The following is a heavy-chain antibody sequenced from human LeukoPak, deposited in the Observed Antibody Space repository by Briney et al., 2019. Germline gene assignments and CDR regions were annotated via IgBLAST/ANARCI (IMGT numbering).Heavy chain of an antibody. J-gene: IGHJ4*02. D-gene: IGHD2-15*01. CDR2: IYTSGST. CDR1: GGSISSYY. Sequence: SQTLSLTCTVSGGSISSYYWSWIRQPAGKGLEWIGRIYTSGSTNYNPSLKSRVSMSVDTSKQQFSLKLSSATDADTAVYYCARAAAATLALTYHFGYWGQGTLVTGSS. V-gene: IGHV4-4*07. CDR3: ARAAAATLALTYHFGY.